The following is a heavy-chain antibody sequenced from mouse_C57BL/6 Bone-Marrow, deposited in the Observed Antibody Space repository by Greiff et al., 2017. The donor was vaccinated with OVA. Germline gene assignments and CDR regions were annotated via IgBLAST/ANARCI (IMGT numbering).Heavy chain of an antibody. CDR1: GYTFTDYE. V-gene: IGHV1-15*01. CDR3: TRRDYSNYGFAY. D-gene: IGHD2-5*01. Sequence: QVQLQQSGAELVRPGASVTLSCKASGYTFTDYEMHWVKQTPVHGLEWIGAIDPETGGTAYNQKFKGKAILTADKSSSTAYMELRSLTSEDSAVYYCTRRDYSNYGFAYWGQGTLVTVSA. J-gene: IGHJ3*01. CDR2: IDPETGGT.